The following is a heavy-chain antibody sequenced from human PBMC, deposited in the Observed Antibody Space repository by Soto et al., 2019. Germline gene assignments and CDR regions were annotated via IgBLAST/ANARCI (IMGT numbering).Heavy chain of an antibody. CDR2: IYYSGST. J-gene: IGHJ4*02. D-gene: IGHD2-21*02. V-gene: IGHV4-31*03. CDR1: GGSISSGGYY. CDR3: ARSAIVVVTAYFDY. Sequence: QVQLQESGPGLVKPSQTLSLTCTVSGGSISSGGYYWSWIRQHPGKGLEWIGYIYYSGSTYYNPSLKSRVTMSVDTSKNLFSLKLSSVTAADTAVYYCARSAIVVVTAYFDYWGQGTLVTVSS.